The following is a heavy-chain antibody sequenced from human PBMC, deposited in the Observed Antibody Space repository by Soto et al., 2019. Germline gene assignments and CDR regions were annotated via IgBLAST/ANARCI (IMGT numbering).Heavy chain of an antibody. CDR1: GYTFTSYG. J-gene: IGHJ4*02. CDR3: ARAVGYCGGGSCYFNY. Sequence: QVQLVQSGAEVKKPGASVKVSCKASGYTFTSYGISWVRQAPGQGLEWMGWISAYNGNTNYAQKLQGRVTMTTDTSSSTVYMELRSLRSDDTAVYYCARAVGYCGGGSCYFNYCGQGTLVAVSS. V-gene: IGHV1-18*01. D-gene: IGHD2-15*01. CDR2: ISAYNGNT.